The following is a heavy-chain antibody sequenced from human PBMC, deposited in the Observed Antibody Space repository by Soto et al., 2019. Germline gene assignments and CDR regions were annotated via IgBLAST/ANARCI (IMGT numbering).Heavy chain of an antibody. Sequence: PGGSLRLSCVASGFTFSTYWMNWVRQAPGKGLEWVANMNHDGSETYYVDSVEGRFTISRDNAKNSLYLQMNRLRVEDTAVYYCARDNWSLFDRWGQGTLVTVSS. J-gene: IGHJ5*02. CDR3: ARDNWSLFDR. CDR1: GFTFSTYW. CDR2: MNHDGSET. D-gene: IGHD1-20*01. V-gene: IGHV3-7*03.